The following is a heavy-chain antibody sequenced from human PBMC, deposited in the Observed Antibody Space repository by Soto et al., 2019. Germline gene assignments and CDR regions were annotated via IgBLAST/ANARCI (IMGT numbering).Heavy chain of an antibody. V-gene: IGHV3-30*18. CDR3: AQNMGGHGSSSNPGVEY. D-gene: IGHD6-13*01. Sequence: QVQLVESGGGVVQPGRSLRLSCAASGFTFSSYGMHWVRQAPGKGLEWVAVISYDGSNKYYADSVKGRFTISRDNSKNTLYLKMNSLRAEDTAGYYCAQNMGGHGSSSNPGVEYWGQGTLVTVSS. CDR2: ISYDGSNK. J-gene: IGHJ4*02. CDR1: GFTFSSYG.